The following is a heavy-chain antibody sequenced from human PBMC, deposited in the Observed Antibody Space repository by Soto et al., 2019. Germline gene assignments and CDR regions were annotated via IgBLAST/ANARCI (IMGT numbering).Heavy chain of an antibody. CDR3: ARAYDYIWGSRADTFGVSAFDI. D-gene: IGHD3-16*01. V-gene: IGHV1-46*03. J-gene: IGHJ3*02. Sequence: VLRTASCVTFTYRYLPSAGKAPGKRVGWKGIINPSRGSTSYAQKFQGRVTMTRDTCRSRVYMELSSLRSEDTAVYYCARAYDYIWGSRADTFGVSAFDIWGQGTMGTVSS. CDR1: CVTFTYRY. CDR2: INPSRGST.